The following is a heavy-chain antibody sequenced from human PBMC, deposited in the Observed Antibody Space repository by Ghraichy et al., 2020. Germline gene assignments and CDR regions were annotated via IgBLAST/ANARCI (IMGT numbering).Heavy chain of an antibody. J-gene: IGHJ4*02. CDR1: GGSISSGGYY. Sequence: SETLSLTCTVSGGSISSGGYYWSWIRQHPGKGLEWIGYIYYSGSTYYNPSLKSRVTISVDTSKNQFSLKLSSVTAADTAVYYCAGEAVPDSSSWSLDYWGQGTLVTVSS. CDR3: AGEAVPDSSSWSLDY. V-gene: IGHV4-31*03. D-gene: IGHD6-13*01. CDR2: IYYSGST.